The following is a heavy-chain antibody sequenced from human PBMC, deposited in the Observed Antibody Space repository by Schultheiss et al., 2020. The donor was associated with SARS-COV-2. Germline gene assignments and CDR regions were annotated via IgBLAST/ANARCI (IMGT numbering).Heavy chain of an antibody. CDR2: IYYSGST. CDR1: GGSISSYY. CDR3: AREGSSVGGTDY. J-gene: IGHJ4*02. V-gene: IGHV4-59*12. Sequence: SETLSLTCTVSGGSISSYYWSWIRQPPGKGLEWIGYIYYSGSTYYNPSIKSRVTISVDTSKNQFSLKLSSVTAADTAVYYCAREGSSVGGTDYWGQGTLVTVSS. D-gene: IGHD1-1*01.